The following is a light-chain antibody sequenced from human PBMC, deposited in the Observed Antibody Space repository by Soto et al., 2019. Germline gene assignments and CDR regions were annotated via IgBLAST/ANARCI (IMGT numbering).Light chain of an antibody. CDR1: SSNIGNNF. Sequence: QSVLTQPPSVSAAPGEKVTISCSGSSSNIGNNFVAWYQQLPGTAPKLLIYDSNKRQSGIPDRLSGSKSGTSATLGIAGLQTGDEADYFCATWDSSLSAVVFGGGTKLTVL. V-gene: IGLV1-51*01. J-gene: IGLJ3*02. CDR3: ATWDSSLSAVV. CDR2: DSN.